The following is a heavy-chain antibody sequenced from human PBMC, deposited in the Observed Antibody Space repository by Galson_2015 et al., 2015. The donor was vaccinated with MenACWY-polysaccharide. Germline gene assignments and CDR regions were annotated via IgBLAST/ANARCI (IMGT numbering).Heavy chain of an antibody. CDR2: ISASGDST. Sequence: SLRLSCAASGFTFNNYPMSWVRQAPGKGLEWVSAISASGDSTYYVGSVKGRFTVSRDDSKHTLYLQMNSLRAEDTAVYYCAKDRYVLPAVARATYGLGVWGQGTPVIVSS. J-gene: IGHJ6*02. CDR1: GFTFNNYP. CDR3: AKDRYVLPAVARATYGLGV. V-gene: IGHV3-23*01. D-gene: IGHD2-2*01.